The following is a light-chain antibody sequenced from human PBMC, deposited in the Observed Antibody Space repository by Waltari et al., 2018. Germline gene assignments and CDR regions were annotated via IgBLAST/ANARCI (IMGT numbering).Light chain of an antibody. J-gene: IGKJ4*01. CDR3: QHYHTIPLT. CDR2: EAS. Sequence: DIQMTQSPSSLSASVGDRVTITCRASQVISNDLAWYQQRPGEIPKPLIFEASSLQSGIPSRFSGSGSGTDFTLTISSLQSEDFASYYCQHYHTIPLTFGGGTKVEIK. V-gene: IGKV1-27*01. CDR1: QVISND.